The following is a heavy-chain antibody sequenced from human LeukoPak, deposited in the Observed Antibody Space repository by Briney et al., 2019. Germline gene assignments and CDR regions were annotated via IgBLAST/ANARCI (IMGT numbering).Heavy chain of an antibody. V-gene: IGHV3-30*02. Sequence: PGGSLRLSYAASGFTFSSYGMHWVRQAPGKGLEWVAFIRYDGSNKYYADSVKGRFTISRDNSKNTLYLQMNSLRAEDTAVYYCAKVRTSYAQDAFDIWGQGTMATVSS. CDR1: GFTFSSYG. CDR2: IRYDGSNK. CDR3: AKVRTSYAQDAFDI. D-gene: IGHD1-26*01. J-gene: IGHJ3*02.